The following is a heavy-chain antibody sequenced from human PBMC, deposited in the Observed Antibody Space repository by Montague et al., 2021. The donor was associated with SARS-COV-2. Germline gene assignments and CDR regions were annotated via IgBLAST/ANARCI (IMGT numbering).Heavy chain of an antibody. Sequence: SLRLSCAASRFTFSDFWMNLVRQAPGKGLEWVADIKHDGSEKSYXDSVKGRFTISRDNAKNSLYLQMNSLRAGDTAVYYCARGSTGWYAIFGHYGMDVWGQGTTVTVSS. CDR3: ARGSTGWYAIFGHYGMDV. V-gene: IGHV3-7*01. CDR2: IKHDGSEK. J-gene: IGHJ6*02. CDR1: RFTFSDFW. D-gene: IGHD6-19*01.